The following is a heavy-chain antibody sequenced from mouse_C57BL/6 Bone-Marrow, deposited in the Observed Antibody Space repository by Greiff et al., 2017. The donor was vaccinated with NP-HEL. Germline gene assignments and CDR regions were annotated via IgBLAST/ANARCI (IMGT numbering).Heavy chain of an antibody. Sequence: EVKLMESGGGLVQPKGSLKLSCAASGFSFNTYAMNWVRQAPGKGLEWVARIRSKSNNYATYYADSVKDRFTISRDDSESMLYLQMNNLKTEDTAMYYCVRHHYPHYAMDYWGQGTSVTVSS. CDR2: IRSKSNNYAT. D-gene: IGHD1-2*01. CDR1: GFSFNTYA. CDR3: VRHHYPHYAMDY. J-gene: IGHJ4*01. V-gene: IGHV10-1*01.